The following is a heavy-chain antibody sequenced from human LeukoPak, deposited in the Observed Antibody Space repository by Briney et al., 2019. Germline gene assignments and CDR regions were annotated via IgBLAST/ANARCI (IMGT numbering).Heavy chain of an antibody. CDR1: GYTFTGYY. J-gene: IGHJ4*02. Sequence: ASVKVSCKASGYTFTGYYMHWVRQAPGQGLEWMGWINPNSGGTNYAQKFQGRVTMTRDTTISTAYMELSRLRSDDTAVYYCASPADCSGGSCYTSPTLDYWGQGTLVTVSS. CDR2: INPNSGGT. CDR3: ASPADCSGGSCYTSPTLDY. D-gene: IGHD2-15*01. V-gene: IGHV1-2*02.